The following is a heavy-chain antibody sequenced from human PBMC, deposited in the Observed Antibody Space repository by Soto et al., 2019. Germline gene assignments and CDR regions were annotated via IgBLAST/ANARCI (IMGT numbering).Heavy chain of an antibody. CDR3: ARDTGSGWLGLFDH. Sequence: QVQVVQSGGGLVKPGGSLRLSCVGSGLILSDYYMAWIRQTPGMGLECVSYISSSGTTTHYADRVQGRFTISRARAKNTVFLERTNMTVEDKAMYYCARDTGSGWLGLFDHWGQGALVTVSS. V-gene: IGHV3-11*01. CDR1: GLILSDYY. D-gene: IGHD6-19*01. J-gene: IGHJ4*02. CDR2: ISSSGTTT.